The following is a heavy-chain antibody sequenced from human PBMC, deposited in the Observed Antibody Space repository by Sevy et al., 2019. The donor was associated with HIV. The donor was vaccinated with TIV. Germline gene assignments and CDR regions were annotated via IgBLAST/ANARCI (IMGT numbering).Heavy chain of an antibody. CDR2: IYYSGST. Sequence: SETLSLTCTVSGGSISSSSYYWGWIRQPPGKGLEWIGSIYYSGSTYYNPSLKSRVTISLDTSKNQFSLKLSSVTAADTAVYYCARQPYYYGSGSYYHYYYYGMDVWGQGTTVTVSS. J-gene: IGHJ6*02. V-gene: IGHV4-39*01. CDR1: GGSISSSSYY. D-gene: IGHD3-10*01. CDR3: ARQPYYYGSGSYYHYYYYGMDV.